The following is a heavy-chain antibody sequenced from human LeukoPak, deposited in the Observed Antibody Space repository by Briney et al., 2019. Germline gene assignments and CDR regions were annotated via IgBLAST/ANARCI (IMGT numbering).Heavy chain of an antibody. CDR3: ARGVRGVRGVIHYYYMDV. CDR1: GGTFSSYT. CDR2: IIPILGIA. D-gene: IGHD3-10*01. V-gene: IGHV1-69*02. Sequence: ASVKVSCXASGGTFSSYTISWVRQAPGQGLEWMGRIIPILGIANYAQKFQGRVTITADKSTSTAYMELSSLRSEDTAVYYCARGVRGVRGVIHYYYMDVWGKGTTVTVSS. J-gene: IGHJ6*03.